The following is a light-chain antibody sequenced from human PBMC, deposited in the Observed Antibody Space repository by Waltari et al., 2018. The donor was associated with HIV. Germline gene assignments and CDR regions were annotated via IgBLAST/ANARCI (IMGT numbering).Light chain of an antibody. CDR2: SAV. CDR1: QSINTD. V-gene: IGKV1-39*01. J-gene: IGKJ1*01. Sequence: IQLTQSPSSLSASVGDRVTIPYRASQSINTDLHWYQQKAGSAPSLLIYSAVTLRRGVPSRFSGGGSETDFTLTISALQPEDFATYYCQQSYNTPRTFGQGTKVDI. CDR3: QQSYNTPRT.